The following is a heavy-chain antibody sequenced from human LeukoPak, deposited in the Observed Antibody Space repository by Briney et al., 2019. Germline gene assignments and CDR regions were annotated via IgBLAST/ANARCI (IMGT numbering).Heavy chain of an antibody. CDR1: GFTFSSYA. V-gene: IGHV3-23*01. Sequence: PGGSLRLSCAASGFTFSSYAMSWVRQAPGKGLEWVSAISGSGGSTYYADSVKGRFTISRDNSKNTLYLQMNSLRAEDTAVYYCAKYMSVTIFGVVIISDAFDIWGQGTMVTVSS. CDR2: ISGSGGST. D-gene: IGHD3-3*01. CDR3: AKYMSVTIFGVVIISDAFDI. J-gene: IGHJ3*02.